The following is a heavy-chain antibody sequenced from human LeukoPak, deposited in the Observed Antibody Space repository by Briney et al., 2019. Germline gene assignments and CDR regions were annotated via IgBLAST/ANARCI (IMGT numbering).Heavy chain of an antibody. D-gene: IGHD3-10*01. J-gene: IGHJ4*02. CDR3: AKVSGFYFDY. Sequence: GGSLRLSCAASGFTFINYGMHWVRQAPGKGLEGVAFIRYDRSNQYYADSVKGRFTISRDNSKNTVYLQMNSLRAEDTAAYYCAKVSGFYFDYWGQGTLVTVSS. CDR1: GFTFINYG. V-gene: IGHV3-30*02. CDR2: IRYDRSNQ.